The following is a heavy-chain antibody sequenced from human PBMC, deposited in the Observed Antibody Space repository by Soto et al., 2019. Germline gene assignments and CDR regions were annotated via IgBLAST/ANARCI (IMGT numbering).Heavy chain of an antibody. CDR3: AKDKAAALYYFDY. CDR2: ISGSGGST. V-gene: IGHV3-23*01. CDR1: GFTFSSYA. J-gene: IGHJ4*02. Sequence: EVQLLESGGGLVQPGGSLRLSCAASGFTFSSYAMSWVCQAPGKGLEWVSAISGSGGSTYYADSVKGRFTISRDNSKNTLYLQINSLRAEDTAVYYCAKDKAAALYYFDYWGQGTLVTVSS. D-gene: IGHD6-13*01.